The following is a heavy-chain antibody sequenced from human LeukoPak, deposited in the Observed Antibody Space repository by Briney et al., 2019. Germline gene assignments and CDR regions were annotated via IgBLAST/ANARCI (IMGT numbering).Heavy chain of an antibody. Sequence: SETLSLTCAVYGGSFSGYYWSWIRQPPGKGLEWIGEINHSGSTNYNPSLKSRVTISVDTSKNQFSLKLSSVTAADTAVYYCARRFSSSNNYYKLFRDRSFDYWGQGTLVSVSS. CDR1: GGSFSGYY. V-gene: IGHV4-34*01. J-gene: IGHJ4*02. D-gene: IGHD3-10*01. CDR2: INHSGST. CDR3: ARRFSSSNNYYKLFRDRSFDY.